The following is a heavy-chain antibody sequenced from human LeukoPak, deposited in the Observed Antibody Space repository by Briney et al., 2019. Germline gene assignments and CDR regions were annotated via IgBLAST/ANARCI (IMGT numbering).Heavy chain of an antibody. D-gene: IGHD3-3*01. CDR3: TRAWSGGSDAFDF. CDR2: MNPTSRNT. V-gene: IGHV1-8*01. Sequence: GASVKVSCKASGYTATNYDFNWVRRATGQGREWMGWMNPTSRNTGYAQSFQGRLTMTWNSSISTAYMELRGLRSEDTAMYYCTRAWSGGSDAFDFWGQGTIVTVSS. J-gene: IGHJ3*01. CDR1: GYTATNYD.